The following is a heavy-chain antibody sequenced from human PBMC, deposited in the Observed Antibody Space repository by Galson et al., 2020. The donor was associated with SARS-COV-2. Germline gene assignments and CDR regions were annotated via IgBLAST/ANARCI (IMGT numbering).Heavy chain of an antibody. CDR1: GLTFDDYA. CDR3: AKDVSAYYYGMDV. J-gene: IGHJ6*02. V-gene: IGHV3-9*01. Sequence: SLKISCAASGLTFDDYAMHWVRQAPGKGLEWVSGISWNSGSIGYADSVKGRFTISRDNAKNSLYLQMNSLRAEDTALYYCAKDVSAYYYGMDVWGQGTTVTVSS. CDR2: ISWNSGSI.